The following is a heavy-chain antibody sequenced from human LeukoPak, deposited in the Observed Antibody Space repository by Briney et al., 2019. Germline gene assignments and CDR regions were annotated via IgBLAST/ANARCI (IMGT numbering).Heavy chain of an antibody. CDR1: GASFSLYH. D-gene: IGHD6-25*01. CDR3: ATDAQSSVYYF. V-gene: IGHV4-34*01. Sequence: SETLSLTCGVHGASFSLYHWRWIRQSPGKGLEWLGEVNRWGRTNYNLSLESRVTISVDTSTNQFSLNLRSLTAADTAVYYCATDAQSSVYYFWSQGALVTVSS. J-gene: IGHJ4*02. CDR2: VNRWGRT.